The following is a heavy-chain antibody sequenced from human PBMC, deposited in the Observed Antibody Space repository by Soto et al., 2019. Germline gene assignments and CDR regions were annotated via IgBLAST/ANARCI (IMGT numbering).Heavy chain of an antibody. CDR2: LRFDGTIE. CDR1: GFSFSNYG. D-gene: IGHD4-17*01. V-gene: IGHV3-33*01. Sequence: QVQLVESGGGVVQPGRSLRLSCAASGFSFSNYGMHWVRQAPGKGLEWVAVLRFDGTIESYTDSVKGRFTISRDNSQNTLYLQMSSLRDEDTAVYYCVRDVTGVTPGAFDVWGQGTMVTVSS. CDR3: VRDVTGVTPGAFDV. J-gene: IGHJ3*01.